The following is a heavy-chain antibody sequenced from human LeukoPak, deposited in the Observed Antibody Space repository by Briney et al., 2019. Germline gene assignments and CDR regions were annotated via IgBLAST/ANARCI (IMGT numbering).Heavy chain of an antibody. J-gene: IGHJ4*02. CDR1: GFAFSNYG. D-gene: IGHD1-20*01. CDR2: ISGSGGST. Sequence: GGSLRLSCAASGFAFSNYGMHWVRQAPGKGLEWVSAISGSGGSTYYADSVKGRFTISRDNSKNTLYLQMNSLRAEDTAVYYCAKDWYITGTTLLFDYWGQGTLVTVSS. V-gene: IGHV3-23*01. CDR3: AKDWYITGTTLLFDY.